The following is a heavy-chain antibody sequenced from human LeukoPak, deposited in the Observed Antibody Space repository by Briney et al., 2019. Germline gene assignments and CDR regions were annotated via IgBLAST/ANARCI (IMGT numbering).Heavy chain of an antibody. CDR2: IYYSGNT. CDR1: GGSISSHY. V-gene: IGHV4-59*11. Sequence: SETLSLTCIVSGGSISSHYWTWIRQPPGKGLEYIGYIYYSGNTNYNPSLKGRVTISVDRSKNQFSLKLTSVTAEDTAVYYCARINSGWYFDYWGQGTLATVSS. J-gene: IGHJ4*02. D-gene: IGHD6-19*01. CDR3: ARINSGWYFDY.